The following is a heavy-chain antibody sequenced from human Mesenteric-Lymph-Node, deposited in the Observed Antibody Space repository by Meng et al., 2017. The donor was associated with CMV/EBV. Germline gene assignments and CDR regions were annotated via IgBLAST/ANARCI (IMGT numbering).Heavy chain of an antibody. D-gene: IGHD3-10*01. CDR1: GYTFTSYY. Sequence: ASVKVSCKASGYTFTSYYMHWVRQAPGQGLEWMGIINPSGGSTSYAQKFQGRVTMTRDTSTSTVHMELSSLRSEDTAVYYCARDMVPINYPGSGNYYGGLDCWGQGSLVTVSS. CDR3: ARDMVPINYPGSGNYYGGLDC. J-gene: IGHJ4*02. V-gene: IGHV1-46*01. CDR2: INPSGGST.